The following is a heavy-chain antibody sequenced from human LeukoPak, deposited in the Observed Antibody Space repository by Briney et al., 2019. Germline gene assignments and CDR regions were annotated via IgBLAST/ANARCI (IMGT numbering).Heavy chain of an antibody. D-gene: IGHD3-3*01. CDR1: GGSISSTNW. V-gene: IGHV4-4*02. J-gene: IGHJ4*02. CDR2: VHLDGRT. CDR3: AREGGFYRPLDY. Sequence: SETLSLTCGVSGGSISSTNWWTWVRQPPGKGLEWIGEVHLDGRTNYNPSLESRLTMSVDLSENHISLKLTSVTAVDTAVYYCAREGGFYRPLDYSGQGTLVTVSS.